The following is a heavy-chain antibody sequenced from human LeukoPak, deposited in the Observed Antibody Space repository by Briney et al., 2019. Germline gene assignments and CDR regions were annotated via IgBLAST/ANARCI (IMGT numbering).Heavy chain of an antibody. CDR3: AKDWEPYGSGIPMYFDY. Sequence: PGGSLRLSCAASGFTFSSYSMNWVRQAPGKGLEWVSSISSSSSYIYYADSVKGRFTISRDNSKNTLYLQMNSLRAEDTAVYYCAKDWEPYGSGIPMYFDYWGQGTLVTVSS. V-gene: IGHV3-21*01. J-gene: IGHJ4*02. D-gene: IGHD3-10*01. CDR2: ISSSSSYI. CDR1: GFTFSSYS.